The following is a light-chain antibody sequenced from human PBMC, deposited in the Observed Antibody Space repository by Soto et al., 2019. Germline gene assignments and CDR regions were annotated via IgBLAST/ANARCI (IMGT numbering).Light chain of an antibody. V-gene: IGLV2-23*02. CDR2: EVS. CDR1: SSDVGSYNL. Sequence: QSVLTQPASKSGSPGQSITISCTGTSSDVGSYNLVSWYQQHPGKAPKLMIYEVSKRPSGVSNRFSGSKSGNTASLTISGLQAEDEADYYCCSYAGSSTPPYNFGTGTKVTVL. CDR3: CSYAGSSTPPYN. J-gene: IGLJ1*01.